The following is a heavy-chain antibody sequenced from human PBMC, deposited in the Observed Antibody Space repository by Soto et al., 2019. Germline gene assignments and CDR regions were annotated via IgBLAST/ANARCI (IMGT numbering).Heavy chain of an antibody. CDR2: VKSDGSYT. CDR1: GFTFSSYW. CDR3: ARGGSGYLFDP. J-gene: IGHJ5*02. D-gene: IGHD2-15*01. V-gene: IGHV3-74*01. Sequence: PGGSLRLSCAASGFTFSSYWMHWVRQAPGKGPVWISRVKSDGSYTTYADSVKGRFTISRDNAKNTLYLQMNSLRAEDTAVYYCARGGSGYLFDPWGQGTLVTVSS.